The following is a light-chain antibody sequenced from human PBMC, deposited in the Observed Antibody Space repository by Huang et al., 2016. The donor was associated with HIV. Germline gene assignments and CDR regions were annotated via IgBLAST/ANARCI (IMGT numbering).Light chain of an antibody. Sequence: DIQMTQSPSSLSASVGDRVTITCQASQYISNYLNWYQQKPGQAPRLLIDDASNVETGGPSRFSGSGSGTDFTLTIRSLQPEDVATYYCQQDDNVPYTFGLGTQLEIK. CDR1: QYISNY. V-gene: IGKV1-33*01. CDR2: DAS. J-gene: IGKJ2*01. CDR3: QQDDNVPYT.